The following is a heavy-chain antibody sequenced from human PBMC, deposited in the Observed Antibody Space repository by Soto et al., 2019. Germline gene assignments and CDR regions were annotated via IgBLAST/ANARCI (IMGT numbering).Heavy chain of an antibody. J-gene: IGHJ3*01. CDR2: TSYDGSNK. CDR1: GFTFSSYG. Sequence: GGSLRLSCAASGFTFSSYGMHWVRQAPGKGLEWVAVTSYDGSNKYYADSVKGRFTISRDNSKNTLYLQMNSLRAEDTAVYYCEKDLMREGYTLHVGGQGTMVPVSS. D-gene: IGHD5-12*01. CDR3: EKDLMREGYTLHV. V-gene: IGHV3-30*18.